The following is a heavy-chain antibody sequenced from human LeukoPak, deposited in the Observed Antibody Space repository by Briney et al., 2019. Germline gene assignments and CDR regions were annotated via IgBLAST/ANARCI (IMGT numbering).Heavy chain of an antibody. CDR3: ARGGDFWSGYYPSGPSNYYYYMDV. V-gene: IGHV4-59*01. J-gene: IGHJ6*03. D-gene: IGHD3-3*01. CDR1: GGSISSYY. CDR2: IYYSGST. Sequence: SETLSLTCTVSGGSISSYYWSWIRQPPGKGLEWIGYIYYSGSTNYNPSLKSRVTISVDTSKNQFSLKLSSVTAADTAVYYCARGGDFWSGYYPSGPSNYYYYMDVRGQGTTVTVSS.